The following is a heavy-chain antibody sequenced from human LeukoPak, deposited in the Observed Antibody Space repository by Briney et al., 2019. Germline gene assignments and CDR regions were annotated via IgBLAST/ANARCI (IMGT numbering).Heavy chain of an antibody. CDR1: GGTFSRYA. CDR2: ITPIIGMA. Sequence: SVKLSCKSSGGTFSRYAFSWVRHAPGQGLEWMGRITPIIGMANYAQKFQGRVTITADTSTSTAYMELSSLRSEDTAVYYCARDSTVAGFGEYYYYYGMDVWGQGTTVTVSS. V-gene: IGHV1-69*04. CDR3: ARDSTVAGFGEYYYYYGMDV. D-gene: IGHD3-10*01. J-gene: IGHJ6*02.